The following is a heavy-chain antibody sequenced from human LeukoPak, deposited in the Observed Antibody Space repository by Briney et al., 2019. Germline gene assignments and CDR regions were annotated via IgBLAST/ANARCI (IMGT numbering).Heavy chain of an antibody. Sequence: GGSLRLSCAASGFTFSSYWMSWVRQAPGKGLEWVSPISSSSSYIYYADSVKGRFTISRDNAKNSLYLQMNSLRAEDTAVYYCARDSDWDDAFDIWGQGTMVTVSS. CDR2: ISSSSSYI. D-gene: IGHD3-9*01. CDR1: GFTFSSYW. V-gene: IGHV3-21*01. CDR3: ARDSDWDDAFDI. J-gene: IGHJ3*02.